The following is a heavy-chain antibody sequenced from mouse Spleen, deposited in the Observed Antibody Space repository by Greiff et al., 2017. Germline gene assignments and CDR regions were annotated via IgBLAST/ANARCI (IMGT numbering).Heavy chain of an antibody. J-gene: IGHJ4*01. CDR2: IDPEDGDT. D-gene: IGHD2-3*01. CDR3: SYDGYRYAMDY. Sequence: EVQLQQSGAELVRPGASVKLSCTASGFNIKDYYMHWVKQRPEQGLEWIGRIDPEDGDTEYAPKFQGKATMTADTSSNTAYLQLSSLTSEDTAVYYCSYDGYRYAMDYWGQGTSVTVSS. CDR1: GFNIKDYY. V-gene: IGHV14-1*01.